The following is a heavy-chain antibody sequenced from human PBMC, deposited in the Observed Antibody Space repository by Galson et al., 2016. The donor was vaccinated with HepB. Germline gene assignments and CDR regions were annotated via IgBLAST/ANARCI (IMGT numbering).Heavy chain of an antibody. CDR3: ARGMLGGDFWSGYYKGLYYYYGMDV. Sequence: SETLSLTCTVSGGSISSYYWSWIRQPPGKGLEWIGCIYYSGSTNYNPSLQSRVTISVDTSKNQFSLKLSSVTAADTAVYYWARGMLGGDFWSGYYKGLYYYYGMDVWGQGTAVTVSS. CDR1: GGSISSYY. CDR2: IYYSGST. V-gene: IGHV4-59*01. J-gene: IGHJ6*02. D-gene: IGHD3-3*01.